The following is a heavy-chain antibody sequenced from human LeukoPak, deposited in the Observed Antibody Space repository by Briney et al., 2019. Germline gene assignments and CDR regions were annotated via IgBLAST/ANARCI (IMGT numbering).Heavy chain of an antibody. CDR3: VPMVRGVITT. Sequence: GESLKISCKGSGYTFTSYGISWVRQAPGQGLEWMGWISAYNGNTNYAQKLQGRVTMTTDTSTSTAYMELRSLRSDDTAVYYCVPMVRGVITTWGQGTLVTVSS. D-gene: IGHD3-10*01. CDR2: ISAYNGNT. V-gene: IGHV1-18*01. CDR1: GYTFTSYG. J-gene: IGHJ4*02.